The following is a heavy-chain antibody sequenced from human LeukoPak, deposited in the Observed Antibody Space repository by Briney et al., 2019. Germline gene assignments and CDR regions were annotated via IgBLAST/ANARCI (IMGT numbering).Heavy chain of an antibody. Sequence: GGSLRLSCAASGFTFSNYAMRWVRQAPGKGLEWVSSISDTGGYTGYADSVKGRFTISRDNSKNTLYLQMNSLRAEDTAVYYCAKVPYCGGDCFFFDYWGQGTLVTVSS. CDR3: AKVPYCGGDCFFFDY. CDR1: GFTFSNYA. CDR2: ISDTGGYT. D-gene: IGHD2-21*02. V-gene: IGHV3-23*01. J-gene: IGHJ4*02.